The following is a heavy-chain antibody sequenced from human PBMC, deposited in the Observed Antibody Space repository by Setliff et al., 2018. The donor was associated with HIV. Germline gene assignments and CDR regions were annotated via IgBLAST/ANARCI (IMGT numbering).Heavy chain of an antibody. V-gene: IGHV4-4*08. CDR3: SRGSAAGTGLPPRDS. D-gene: IGHD1-1*01. CDR1: ADSVTSYS. Sequence: SETLSLTCSVAADSVTSYSWEWIRQPPGRRLEWIGSVSTTDGATYNPSLQSRVSMSVDPSKKQVSLHLTSVTAADTAVYYCSRGSAAGTGLPPRDSWGQGILGTVS. J-gene: IGHJ4*02. CDR2: VSTTDGA.